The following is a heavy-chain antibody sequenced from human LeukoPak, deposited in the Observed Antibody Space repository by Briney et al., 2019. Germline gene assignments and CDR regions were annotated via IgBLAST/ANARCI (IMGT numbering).Heavy chain of an antibody. Sequence: KPSETLSLTCTVSGDSISSGNNYWGWIRQPPGKGLEWIVSVYHSGSTYYNPSLKSRVTISVDTSKNHFFLSLSAVTAADTAIYYCARDWGIYDSSGYRNWLDPWGRGTLVIVSS. CDR1: GDSISSGNNY. CDR3: ARDWGIYDSSGYRNWLDP. D-gene: IGHD3-22*01. J-gene: IGHJ5*02. CDR2: VYHSGST. V-gene: IGHV4-39*02.